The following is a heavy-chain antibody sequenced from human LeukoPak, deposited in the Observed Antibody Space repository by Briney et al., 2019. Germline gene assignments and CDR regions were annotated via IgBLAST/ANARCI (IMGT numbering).Heavy chain of an antibody. Sequence: SETLSLTCAVYGGSFSGYYWSWIRQPPGKGLEWIGEINHSGSTNYNPSLKSRVTTSVDTSKNQFSLKLSSVTAADTAVYYCARIRAGVRGRRYYYMDVWGKGTTVTISS. V-gene: IGHV4-34*01. J-gene: IGHJ6*03. CDR2: INHSGST. D-gene: IGHD3-10*01. CDR1: GGSFSGYY. CDR3: ARIRAGVRGRRYYYMDV.